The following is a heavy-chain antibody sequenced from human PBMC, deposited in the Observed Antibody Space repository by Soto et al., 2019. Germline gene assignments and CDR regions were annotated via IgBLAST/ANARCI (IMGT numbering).Heavy chain of an antibody. V-gene: IGHV4-39*01. D-gene: IGHD4-4*01. CDR3: ARHPSNFWFDP. Sequence: SETLSLTCTVSGGSISSSNYFWGWIRQPPGKGLEWIGSIYYSGSTYYNPSLKSRVTVSVDTSKNQFSLKLSSVTAADTAVYYCARHPSNFWFDPWGQGTLVTVSS. J-gene: IGHJ5*02. CDR2: IYYSGST. CDR1: GGSISSSNYF.